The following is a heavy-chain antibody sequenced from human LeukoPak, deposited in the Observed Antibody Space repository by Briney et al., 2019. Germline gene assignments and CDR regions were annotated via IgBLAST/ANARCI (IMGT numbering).Heavy chain of an antibody. V-gene: IGHV1-69*05. J-gene: IGHJ4*02. CDR3: AKDYYDSSGYFDY. D-gene: IGHD3-22*01. Sequence: ASVKVSCKASGGTFSSYAITWVRQAPGQGLEWMGRIIPIFGTTNYAQKLQGRVTITTDESTSTAYMELGSLRSEDTAVYYCAKDYYDSSGYFDYWGQGTLVTVSS. CDR2: IIPIFGTT. CDR1: GGTFSSYA.